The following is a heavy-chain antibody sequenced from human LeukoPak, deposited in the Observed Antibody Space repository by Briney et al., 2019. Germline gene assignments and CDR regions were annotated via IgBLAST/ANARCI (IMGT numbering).Heavy chain of an antibody. CDR1: GYTFTGYY. D-gene: IGHD3-10*01. CDR2: INPDSGGT. Sequence: GASVKVSCKASGYTFTGYYMHWVRQAPGQGLEWMGWINPDSGGTNYAQKFQGRVTMTRDTSISTAYMELSRLRSDDAAVYYCARELVSGRRWFDPWGQGTLVTVSS. CDR3: ARELVSGRRWFDP. J-gene: IGHJ5*02. V-gene: IGHV1-2*02.